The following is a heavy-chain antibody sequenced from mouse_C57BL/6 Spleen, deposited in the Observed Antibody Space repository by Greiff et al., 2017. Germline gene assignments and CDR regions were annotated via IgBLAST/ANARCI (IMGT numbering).Heavy chain of an antibody. CDR3: TRSYGNYVHFDY. J-gene: IGHJ2*01. CDR2: IYPGNSDT. Sequence: EVQLQQSGTVLARPGASVKMSCKTSGYTFTSYWMHWVKQRPGQGLEWIGAIYPGNSDTSYNQKFKGKAKLTAVTSASTAYMALSSLTNEDSAVYYCTRSYGNYVHFDYWGQGTTLTVSS. CDR1: GYTFTSYW. D-gene: IGHD2-1*01. V-gene: IGHV1-5*01.